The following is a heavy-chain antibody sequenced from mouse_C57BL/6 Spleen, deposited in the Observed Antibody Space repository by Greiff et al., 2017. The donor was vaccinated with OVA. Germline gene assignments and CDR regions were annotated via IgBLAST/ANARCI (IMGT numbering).Heavy chain of an antibody. CDR2: IDPSDSST. Sequence: QVQLQQPGAELVKPGASVKLSCKASGYTFTSYWMQWVNQRPGQGLEWIGEIDPSDSSTNYTQTFKGKATLTVDTSSSTAYMQLSSLTSEDSAGEYGARSITTGVGAMDYWGQGTSVTVSS. CDR3: ARSITTGVGAMDY. V-gene: IGHV1-50*01. J-gene: IGHJ4*01. CDR1: GYTFTSYW. D-gene: IGHD2-4*01.